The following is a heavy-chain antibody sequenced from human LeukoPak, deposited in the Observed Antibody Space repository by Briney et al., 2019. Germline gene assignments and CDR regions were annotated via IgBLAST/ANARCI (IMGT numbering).Heavy chain of an antibody. CDR1: GGTFSSYA. CDR3: ARDLGSRGDN. D-gene: IGHD3-10*01. CDR2: INPSGGST. V-gene: IGHV1-46*01. J-gene: IGHJ4*02. Sequence: ASVKVSCKASGGTFSSYAFSWVRQAPGQGLEWMGIINPSGGSTSYAQKFQGRVTMTRDTSTSTVYMELSSLRSEDTAVYYCARDLGSRGDNWGQGTLVTVSS.